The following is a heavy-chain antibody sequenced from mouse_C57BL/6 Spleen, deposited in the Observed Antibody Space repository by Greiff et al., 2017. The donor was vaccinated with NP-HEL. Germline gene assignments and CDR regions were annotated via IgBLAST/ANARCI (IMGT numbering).Heavy chain of an antibody. D-gene: IGHD1-1*01. V-gene: IGHV1-69*01. J-gene: IGHJ2*01. CDR3: ASPYYYGSSPYYFDY. CDR2: IDPSDSYT. Sequence: QVQLQQPGAELVMPGASVKLSCKASGYTFTSYWMHWVKQRPGQGLEWIGEIDPSDSYTNYNQKFKGKSTLTVDKSSSTAYMQLSSLTSEDSAVYYCASPYYYGSSPYYFDYWGQGTTLTVSS. CDR1: GYTFTSYW.